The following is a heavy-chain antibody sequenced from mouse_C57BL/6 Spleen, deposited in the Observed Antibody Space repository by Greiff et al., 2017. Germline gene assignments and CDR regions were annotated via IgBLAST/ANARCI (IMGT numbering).Heavy chain of an antibody. D-gene: IGHD1-1*01. Sequence: QVHVKQPGAELVKPGASVKMSCKASGYTFTSYWITWVKQRPGQGLEWIGDIYPGSGSTNYNEKFKSKATLTVDTSSSTAYMQLSSLTSEDSAVYYCARREYYGSGFFAYWGQGTLVTVSA. V-gene: IGHV1-55*01. CDR1: GYTFTSYW. CDR3: ARREYYGSGFFAY. J-gene: IGHJ3*01. CDR2: IYPGSGST.